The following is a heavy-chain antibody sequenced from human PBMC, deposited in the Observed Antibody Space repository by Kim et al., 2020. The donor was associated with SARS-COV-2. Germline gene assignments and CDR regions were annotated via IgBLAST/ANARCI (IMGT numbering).Heavy chain of an antibody. Sequence: GGSLRLSCAASGFTFSSYAMHWVRQAPGKGLEWVAVISYDGSNKYYVDSVKGRFTISRDNSKNTLYLQMNSLRAEDTAVYYCARDLVATINIAAAGFYYYYGMDVWGQGTTVTVSS. J-gene: IGHJ6*02. CDR3: ARDLVATINIAAAGFYYYYGMDV. CDR1: GFTFSSYA. V-gene: IGHV3-30*04. D-gene: IGHD6-13*01. CDR2: ISYDGSNK.